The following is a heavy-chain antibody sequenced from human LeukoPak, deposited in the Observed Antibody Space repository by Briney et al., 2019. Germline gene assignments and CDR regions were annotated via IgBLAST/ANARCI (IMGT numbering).Heavy chain of an antibody. CDR1: GYTFTAYY. D-gene: IGHD2-21*02. V-gene: IGHV1-2*02. CDR2: INPSSGGT. J-gene: IGHJ1*01. CDR3: ARAKLDDCGGVCDQYFQH. Sequence: ASVKVSCKASGYTFTAYYMHWVRQAPGQGLEWMGWINPSSGGTNFAQKFQGRVTLIRDTSINTAYMELSSLRSDDTAVYYCARAKLDDCGGVCDQYFQHWGQGTLVTVSS.